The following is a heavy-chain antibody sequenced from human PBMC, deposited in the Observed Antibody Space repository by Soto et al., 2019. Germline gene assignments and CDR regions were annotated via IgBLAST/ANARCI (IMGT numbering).Heavy chain of an antibody. Sequence: SETLSLTCTVSGGSIRVQSYYWTWIRRTPGKGLEWVGSSYYSGTSYFNPALKGRVTISVDPSTNQFSLRLTSVTAADTAVYYCTRRYNWNDYYFDPWGQGTLVTVSS. V-gene: IGHV4-39*01. CDR2: SYYSGTS. D-gene: IGHD1-20*01. J-gene: IGHJ5*02. CDR3: TRRYNWNDYYFDP. CDR1: GGSIRVQSYY.